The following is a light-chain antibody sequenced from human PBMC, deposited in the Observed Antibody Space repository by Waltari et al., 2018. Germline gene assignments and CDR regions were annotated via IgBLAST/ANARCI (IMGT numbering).Light chain of an antibody. J-gene: IGKJ1*01. CDR3: QQYYSSPWT. V-gene: IGKV4-1*01. CDR1: QTVLYISNNKNN. Sequence: DIVMTQSPDSLAVSLGERATINCRSSQTVLYISNNKNNLAWYQQKPGKPPKLLIYWASTRESGVPDRFSGSGSGTDFTLTISSLQAEDVAVYYCQQYYSSPWTFGQGTKVEIK. CDR2: WAS.